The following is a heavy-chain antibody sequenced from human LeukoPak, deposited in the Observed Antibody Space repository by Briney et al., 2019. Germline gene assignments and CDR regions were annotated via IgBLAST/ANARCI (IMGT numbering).Heavy chain of an antibody. CDR3: AGIIAVAGFNN. CDR2: ISSSGSTI. V-gene: IGHV3-48*03. J-gene: IGHJ4*02. D-gene: IGHD6-19*01. CDR1: GFTFSNYE. Sequence: GGSLRLSCAASGFTFSNYEMNWVRQAPGKGLEWLSYISSSGSTIDYADSVKGRFTISRDNAKNSLYLQMNSLRAEDTAVYYCAGIIAVAGFNNWGQGVLVTVSS.